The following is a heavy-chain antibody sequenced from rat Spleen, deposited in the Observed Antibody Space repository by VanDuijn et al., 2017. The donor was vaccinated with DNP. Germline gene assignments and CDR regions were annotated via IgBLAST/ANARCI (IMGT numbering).Heavy chain of an antibody. Sequence: EVQLVESGGGLVQPGRSLKLSCAASGFTFSDYNMAWVRQAPKKGLEWVATIIYDGSSTYYGDSVNGRFTISRDSAKSTLYLQMDSLRSEDTATYYCATGVRVLSFDYWGQGVMVTVSS. CDR2: IIYDGSST. V-gene: IGHV5S10*01. D-gene: IGHD4-3*01. CDR3: ATGVRVLSFDY. J-gene: IGHJ2*01. CDR1: GFTFSDYN.